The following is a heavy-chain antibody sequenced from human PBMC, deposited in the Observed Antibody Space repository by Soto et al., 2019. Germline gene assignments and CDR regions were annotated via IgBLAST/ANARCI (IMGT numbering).Heavy chain of an antibody. Sequence: PVGSLRLSCAASGFTFSSYAMHWVRQAPGKGLEWVAVISYDGSNKYYADSVKGRFTVSRDNSKNTLYLQMNSLRAEDTAVYYCAREDYDSSGYYPRAFDIWGQGTMVTVSS. CDR1: GFTFSSYA. D-gene: IGHD3-22*01. CDR3: AREDYDSSGYYPRAFDI. J-gene: IGHJ3*02. V-gene: IGHV3-30-3*01. CDR2: ISYDGSNK.